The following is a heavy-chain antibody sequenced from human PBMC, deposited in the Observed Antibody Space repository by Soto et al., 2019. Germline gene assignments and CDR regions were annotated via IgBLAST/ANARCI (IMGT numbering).Heavy chain of an antibody. Sequence: GGSLRLSCAASGFTFDDDAMHWVGQGPGKGLEWVSGISWNSGSIGYADSVKGRFTISRDNAKNSLYLQMNSLRAEDTALYYCAKDKEKFIGYSFDIWGQGTMVTVSS. CDR2: ISWNSGSI. J-gene: IGHJ3*02. V-gene: IGHV3-9*01. D-gene: IGHD6-13*01. CDR3: AKDKEKFIGYSFDI. CDR1: GFTFDDDA.